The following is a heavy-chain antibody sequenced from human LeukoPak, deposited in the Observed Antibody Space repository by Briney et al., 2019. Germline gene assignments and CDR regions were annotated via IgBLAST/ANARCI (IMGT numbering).Heavy chain of an antibody. V-gene: IGHV4-30-4*07. CDR3: ARAPTVVTPYFDY. D-gene: IGHD4-23*01. CDR2: IYYSGST. CDR1: GGSISSGGYS. Sequence: PSQTQSLTCAVPGGSISSGGYSWRWIRQPPGKGLEWIGYIYYSGSTYYNPSLKSRVTISVDTSKNQFSLKLSSVTAADTAVYYCARAPTVVTPYFDYWGQGTLVTVSS. J-gene: IGHJ4*02.